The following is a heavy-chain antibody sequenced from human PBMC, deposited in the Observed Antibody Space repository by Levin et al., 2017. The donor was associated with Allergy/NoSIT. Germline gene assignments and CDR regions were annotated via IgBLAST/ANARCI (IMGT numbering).Heavy chain of an antibody. CDR1: GFTFSRFA. Sequence: PGGSLRLSCAGSGFTFSRFAMSWVRQAPGKGLEWVASINNGGNPYYSDSVMGRFTISRDTSNGTLDLQMDSLRAEDSAVYYCAKDHESTGWPTLASWGQGSLVTVSS. J-gene: IGHJ5*02. V-gene: IGHV3-23*01. CDR2: INNGGNP. D-gene: IGHD2-8*02. CDR3: AKDHESTGWPTLAS.